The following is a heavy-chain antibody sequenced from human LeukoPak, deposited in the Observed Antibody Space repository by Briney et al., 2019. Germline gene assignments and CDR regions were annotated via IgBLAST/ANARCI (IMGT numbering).Heavy chain of an antibody. CDR2: INGDGSTS. D-gene: IGHD4-17*01. Sequence: GGSLRLSCAASGFTFYSYWMHWVRQAPGKGLVWVSCINGDGSTSNYADSVKGRFTISRDNAKDTLYLQMHSLRAEDTAVYYCARDEPTVTTGPPVGSWGQGTLVTVSS. CDR3: ARDEPTVTTGPPVGS. V-gene: IGHV3-74*01. CDR1: GFTFYSYW. J-gene: IGHJ4*02.